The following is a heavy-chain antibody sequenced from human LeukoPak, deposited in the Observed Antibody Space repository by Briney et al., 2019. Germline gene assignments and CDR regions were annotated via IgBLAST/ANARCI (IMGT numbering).Heavy chain of an antibody. CDR1: GFTFSNYL. V-gene: IGHV3-74*01. D-gene: IGHD3-16*01. Sequence: GGSLRLSCAGSGFTFSNYLIHWVRQAPGKGLVWVSRITGDGSNTHYADSVQGRFTISRDNAKNTVYLQMNSLRAEDTAVYYCATDWGGWTTWGQGTLVTVSS. J-gene: IGHJ5*02. CDR3: ATDWGGWTT. CDR2: ITGDGSNT.